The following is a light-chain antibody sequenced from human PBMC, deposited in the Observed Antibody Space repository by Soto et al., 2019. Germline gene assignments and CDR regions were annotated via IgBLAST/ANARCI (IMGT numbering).Light chain of an antibody. CDR3: QHYNSYSEA. V-gene: IGKV1-5*03. J-gene: IGKJ1*01. CDR1: LSISSW. Sequence: DIQMTQSPSTLSASLGDRVTIAGGASLSISSWLAWYQQKPGKAPKLLIYRASTLKSGVPSRFSGSGSGTEFTLTISSLQPDDFATYYCQHYNSYSEAFGQGTKVDIK. CDR2: RAS.